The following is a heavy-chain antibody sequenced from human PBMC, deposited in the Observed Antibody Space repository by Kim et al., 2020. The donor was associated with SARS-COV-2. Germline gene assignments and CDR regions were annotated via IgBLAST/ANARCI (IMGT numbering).Heavy chain of an antibody. CDR3: VKEGSLGYFDY. D-gene: IGHD1-26*01. CDR2: INGGST. CDR1: GFTFSSQA. Sequence: GGSLRLSCAASGFTFSSQAMSWVRQAPGKGLEWVSTINGGSTYYADSVKGRFTISRDNSKNTLYLQMNSLRAEDTAVYYCVKEGSLGYFDYWGQGTLVTVSS. V-gene: IGHV3-23*01. J-gene: IGHJ4*02.